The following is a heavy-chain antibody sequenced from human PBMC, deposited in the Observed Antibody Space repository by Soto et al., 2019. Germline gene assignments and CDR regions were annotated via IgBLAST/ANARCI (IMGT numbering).Heavy chain of an antibody. Sequence: GGSLRLSCATSGFIFNHYGMHWVRQAPGKGLEWVAVIYNDGSNRSYADSVKGRFTISRDNSKSTLYLQMNSQRAEDTAIYYCARDALGYCRSASRYIYYGMDVWGQGTTVTVSS. CDR1: GFIFNHYG. V-gene: IGHV3-33*01. CDR2: IYNDGSNR. D-gene: IGHD2-2*02. CDR3: ARDALGYCRSASRYIYYGMDV. J-gene: IGHJ6*02.